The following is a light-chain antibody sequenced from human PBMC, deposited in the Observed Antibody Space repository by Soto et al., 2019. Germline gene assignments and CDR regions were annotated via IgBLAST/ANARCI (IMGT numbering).Light chain of an antibody. J-gene: IGKJ2*01. CDR2: GAS. V-gene: IGKV3-20*01. CDR3: QQYGSSPVYT. Sequence: EIVLTQSPGTLSLSPGERATLSCRASQSVSSSYLAWYQQKPGQAPRLLIYGASSRATGIPDRFSGSGSGTDCTVTISRLEPEDFAVYYCQQYGSSPVYTFGQGTKLEIK. CDR1: QSVSSSY.